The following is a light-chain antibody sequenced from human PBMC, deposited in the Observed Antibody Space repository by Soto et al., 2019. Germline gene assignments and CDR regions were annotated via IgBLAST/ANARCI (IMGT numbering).Light chain of an antibody. V-gene: IGKV1-5*03. Sequence: DIQMNQSPSTLSASVGDRVTITCRASQSISSWLAWYQQKPGKAPKLLIYKACSLESGVPSRFSCIGSGTEFTLTISSLQPDDFATYYSQQYNSYFCSFGEGTKVEIK. CDR1: QSISSW. J-gene: IGKJ1*01. CDR2: KAC. CDR3: QQYNSYFCS.